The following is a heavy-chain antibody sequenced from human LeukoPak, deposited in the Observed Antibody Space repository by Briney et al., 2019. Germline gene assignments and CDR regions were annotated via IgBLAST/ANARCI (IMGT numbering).Heavy chain of an antibody. CDR1: GFTFSSYA. CDR3: ARDSGSY. V-gene: IGHV3-64*01. CDR2: ISSNGGST. D-gene: IGHD1-26*01. Sequence: GGSLRLPCAASGFTFSSYAMHWVRQAPGKGLEYVSAISSNGGSTYYANSVKGRFTISRDNSKNTLYLQMGSLRAEDMAVYYCARDSGSYWGQGTLVTVSS. J-gene: IGHJ4*02.